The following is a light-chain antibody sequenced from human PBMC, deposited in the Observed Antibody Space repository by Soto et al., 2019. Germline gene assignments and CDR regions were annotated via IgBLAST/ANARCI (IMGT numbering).Light chain of an antibody. V-gene: IGKV3-20*01. Sequence: EIVLTQSPGTLSLSPGERATLSCRASQSVSSSYLAWYQQQPGQAPRLLIYGASSRDTGIPDRFSGSGSGTDFTLTISRLEPEDFAVYYCQQYGSSPPMYTFGQGTKLEIK. CDR2: GAS. J-gene: IGKJ2*01. CDR1: QSVSSSY. CDR3: QQYGSSPPMYT.